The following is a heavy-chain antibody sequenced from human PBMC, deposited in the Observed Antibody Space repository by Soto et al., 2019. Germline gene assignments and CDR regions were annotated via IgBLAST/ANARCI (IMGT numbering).Heavy chain of an antibody. Sequence: EVQLVESGGGLVKPGGSLRLSCAASGFTFSSYSMNWVRQAPGKGLEWVSSISSSSSYIYYADSVKGRFTISRDNAKNSLYMQMNSLRAEDTAVYYCARDGYSYGYPYYDGMDVWGQGTTVTVSS. D-gene: IGHD5-18*01. V-gene: IGHV3-21*01. CDR2: ISSSSSYI. CDR3: ARDGYSYGYPYYDGMDV. CDR1: GFTFSSYS. J-gene: IGHJ6*02.